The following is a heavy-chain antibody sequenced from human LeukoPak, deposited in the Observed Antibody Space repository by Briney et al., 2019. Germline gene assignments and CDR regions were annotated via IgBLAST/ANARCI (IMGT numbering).Heavy chain of an antibody. J-gene: IGHJ4*02. D-gene: IGHD3-10*01. CDR1: GGSISSYY. Sequence: PSETLSLTCTVSGGSISSYYWSWIRQPPGKGLEWIGYIYYSGSTNYNPSLKSRVTISVDTSKSQFSLKLSSVTAADTAVYYCARLYGSGGYFDYWGQGTLVTVSS. CDR3: ARLYGSGGYFDY. CDR2: IYYSGST. V-gene: IGHV4-59*08.